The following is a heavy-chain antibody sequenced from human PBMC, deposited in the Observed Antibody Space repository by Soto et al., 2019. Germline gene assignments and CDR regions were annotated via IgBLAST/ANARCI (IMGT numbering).Heavy chain of an antibody. CDR3: ARGVALDY. V-gene: IGHV1-8*01. J-gene: IGHJ4*02. D-gene: IGHD2-21*01. CDR1: GYTFTKYD. Sequence: QVQLVQSGAEVKEPGASVKVSCKASGYTFTKYDINWVRQAPGQGLEWMASMNLSRGDTGYDKRFQGRLTMTRDTSMNTAYMELSSLRSDDRAVYYCARGVALDYWGQGTLVTVS. CDR2: MNLSRGDT.